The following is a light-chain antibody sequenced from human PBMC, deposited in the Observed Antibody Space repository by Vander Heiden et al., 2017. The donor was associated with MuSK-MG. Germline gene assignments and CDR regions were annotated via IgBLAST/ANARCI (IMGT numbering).Light chain of an antibody. J-gene: IGLJ2*01. V-gene: IGLV2-8*01. CDR2: EVN. CDR1: SSDVGNYNY. CDR3: SSYAGNNKLV. Sequence: QSALTQPPPASGSLGQSVTISCTGTSSDVGNYNYVSWYQQHPGKAPTLMIYEVNRRPSGVPDRFSGSKSGNTASLTVSGLQAEDEADYYCSSYAGNNKLVFGGGTKLTVL.